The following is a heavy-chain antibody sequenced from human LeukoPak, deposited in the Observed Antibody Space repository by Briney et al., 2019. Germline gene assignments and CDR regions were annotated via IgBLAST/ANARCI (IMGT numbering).Heavy chain of an antibody. CDR2: ISAYNGNT. Sequence: ASVKVSCKASGYTFTSYGISWVRQAPGQGLEWMGWISAYNGNTNYAQKLQGRVTMTTDTSTSTAYMELRSLRSDDTAVYYCARDGLEYGSGSYLYYFDYWGQGTLVTVSS. CDR3: ARDGLEYGSGSYLYYFDY. J-gene: IGHJ4*02. D-gene: IGHD3-10*01. CDR1: GYTFTSYG. V-gene: IGHV1-18*01.